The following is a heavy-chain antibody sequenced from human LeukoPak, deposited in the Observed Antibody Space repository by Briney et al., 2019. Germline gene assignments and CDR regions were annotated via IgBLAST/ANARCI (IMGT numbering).Heavy chain of an antibody. D-gene: IGHD1-26*01. CDR2: ISSSSSYI. Sequence: GGSLRLSCAASGFTFSSYSMNWVSQAPGKGLEWVSSISSSSSYIYYADSAKGRFTISRDNAKNSLYLQMNSLRAEDTAVYYCAASGSYYSFDYWGQGTLVTVS. J-gene: IGHJ4*02. V-gene: IGHV3-21*01. CDR3: AASGSYYSFDY. CDR1: GFTFSSYS.